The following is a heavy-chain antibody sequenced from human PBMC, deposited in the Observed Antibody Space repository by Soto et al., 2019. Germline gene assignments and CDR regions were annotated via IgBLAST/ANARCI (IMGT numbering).Heavy chain of an antibody. CDR1: GGTFSSYA. D-gene: IGHD4-17*01. CDR2: IIPIFGTA. J-gene: IGHJ6*02. CDR3: ARATVTTSTPKNYYYYGMDV. V-gene: IGHV1-69*13. Sequence: ASVKVSCKASGGTFSSYAISWVRQAPGQGLEWMGGIIPIFGTANYAQKFQGRVTITADESTSTAYMELSSLRSEDTAVYYCARATVTTSTPKNYYYYGMDVWGQGTTVTVSS.